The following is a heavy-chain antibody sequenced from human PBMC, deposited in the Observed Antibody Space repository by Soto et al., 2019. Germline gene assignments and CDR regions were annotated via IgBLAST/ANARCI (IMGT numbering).Heavy chain of an antibody. Sequence: QVQLVQSGAEVKKPGSSVKVSCKASGGTFSSYTISWVRQAPGQGLEWMGRIIPILGIANYAQKFQGRVTITADKSTSSAYMELSSVRSEDTAVYYCASNYYYGSGSYYTWFDYWGQGTLVTVSS. V-gene: IGHV1-69*02. CDR1: GGTFSSYT. CDR2: IIPILGIA. D-gene: IGHD3-10*01. J-gene: IGHJ4*02. CDR3: ASNYYYGSGSYYTWFDY.